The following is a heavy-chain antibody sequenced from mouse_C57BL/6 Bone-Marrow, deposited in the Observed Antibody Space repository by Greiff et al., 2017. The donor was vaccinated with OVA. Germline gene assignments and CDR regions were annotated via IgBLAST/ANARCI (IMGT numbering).Heavy chain of an antibody. Sequence: VQLQESGAELARPGASVKLSCKASGYTFTSYGISWVKQRTGQGLEWIGEIYPRSGNTYYNEKFKGKATLTADKSSSTAYMELRSRTSEDSAVYFCAAGPAWFAYWGQGTLVTVSA. V-gene: IGHV1-81*01. CDR1: GYTFTSYG. J-gene: IGHJ3*01. CDR2: IYPRSGNT. D-gene: IGHD3-3*01. CDR3: AAGPAWFAY.